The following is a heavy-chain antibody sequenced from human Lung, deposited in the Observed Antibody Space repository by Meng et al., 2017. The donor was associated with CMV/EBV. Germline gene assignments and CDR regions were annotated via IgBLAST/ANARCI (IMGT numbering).Heavy chain of an antibody. D-gene: IGHD3-10*01. CDR2: IYSGGST. CDR3: ARGGGGALDY. Sequence: GEXXTISCAASGFTVSSNYMSWVRQAPGKGLEWVSVIYSGGSTYYADSVKGRFTISRDNSKNTLYLQMNSLRAEDTAVYYCARGGGGALDYLGQGTLVTVSS. V-gene: IGHV3-53*01. CDR1: GFTVSSNY. J-gene: IGHJ4*02.